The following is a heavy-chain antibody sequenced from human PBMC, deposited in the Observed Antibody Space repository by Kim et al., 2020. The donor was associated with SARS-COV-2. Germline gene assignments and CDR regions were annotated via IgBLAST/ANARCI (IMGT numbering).Heavy chain of an antibody. Sequence: SETLSLTCTVSGGSISSYYWSWIRQPPGKGLEWIGYIYYSGSTNYNPSLKSRVTISVDTSKNQFSLKLSSVTAADTAVYYCARDRGIWSSWYRWNNYFDYWGQGTLVTVSS. CDR3: ARDRGIWSSWYRWNNYFDY. V-gene: IGHV4-59*13. CDR1: GGSISSYY. D-gene: IGHD6-13*01. J-gene: IGHJ4*02. CDR2: IYYSGST.